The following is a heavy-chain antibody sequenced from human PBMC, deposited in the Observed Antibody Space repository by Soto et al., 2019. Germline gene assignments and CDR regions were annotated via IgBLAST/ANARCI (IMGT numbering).Heavy chain of an antibody. J-gene: IGHJ5*02. V-gene: IGHV4-30-2*01. D-gene: IGHD3-10*01. CDR1: GGSINSGGYS. Sequence: SATLSITCAVSGGSINSGGYSWSWIRQPPGKGLEWIGYIYHGGKSYYNPSLKSRVIISVDRSKNQFSLKLNSVTAADTAVYYCARAMVRGPFNWFDPWGLGTLVTVSS. CDR3: ARAMVRGPFNWFDP. CDR2: IYHGGKS.